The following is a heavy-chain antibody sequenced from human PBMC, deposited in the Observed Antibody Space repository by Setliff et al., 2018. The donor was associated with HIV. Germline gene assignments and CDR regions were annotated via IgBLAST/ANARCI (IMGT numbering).Heavy chain of an antibody. Sequence: SETLSLTCAVSGGSISSDNWWTWVRQPPGKGLEWIGEINHSGSTAYNPSLKSRVTISVDTSKNQFSLKLNSVTAADTAVYYCARLGALLTIFGDHLRAFDIWGQGTLVTVSS. J-gene: IGHJ3*02. CDR3: ARLGALLTIFGDHLRAFDI. CDR1: GGSISSDNW. CDR2: INHSGST. D-gene: IGHD3-3*01. V-gene: IGHV4-4*02.